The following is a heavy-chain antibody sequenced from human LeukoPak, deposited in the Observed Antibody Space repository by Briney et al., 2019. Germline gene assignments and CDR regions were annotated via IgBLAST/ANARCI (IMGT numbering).Heavy chain of an antibody. V-gene: IGHV4-31*03. CDR1: GGSISSGGYY. CDR2: TYYSGST. Sequence: PSETLSLTCTVSGGSISSGGYYWIWIRQHPGKGLEWIAYTYYSGSTYYNPSLKSRVTISVDTSKNQLSLNLSSVTAADTAVYYCARDLSDDGSPYTHYGMAVWGQGTTVTVSS. CDR3: ARDLSDDGSPYTHYGMAV. D-gene: IGHD3-16*01. J-gene: IGHJ6*02.